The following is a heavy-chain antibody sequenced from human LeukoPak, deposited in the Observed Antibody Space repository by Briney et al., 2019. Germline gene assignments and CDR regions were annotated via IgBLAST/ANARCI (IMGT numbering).Heavy chain of an antibody. CDR2: ISGNYGST. D-gene: IGHD2-21*02. CDR3: AKVVLLLTASDAFDF. J-gene: IGHJ3*01. CDR1: GFTFSNYA. V-gene: IGHV3-23*01. Sequence: GGSLRLSCAASGFTFSNYAMSWVRQAPGKGLEWVSTISGNYGSTYYADSVKGRFTISRDNFKNTVFLRMNSLRAEDTAVYYCAKVVLLLTASDAFDFWGQGTKVTVSS.